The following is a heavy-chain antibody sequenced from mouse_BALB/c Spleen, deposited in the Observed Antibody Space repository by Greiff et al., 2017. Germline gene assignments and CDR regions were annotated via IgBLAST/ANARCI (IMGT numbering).Heavy chain of an antibody. CDR3: ARIYYDYTGSFAY. CDR2: INPDSSTI. Sequence: VEPGGSLKLSCAASGFDFSRYWMSWVRQAPGKGLEWIGEINPDSSTINYTPSLKDKFIISRDNAKNTLYLQMSKVRSEDTALYYCARIYYDYTGSFAYWGQGTLVTVSA. J-gene: IGHJ3*01. V-gene: IGHV4-1*02. CDR1: GFDFSRYW. D-gene: IGHD2-4*01.